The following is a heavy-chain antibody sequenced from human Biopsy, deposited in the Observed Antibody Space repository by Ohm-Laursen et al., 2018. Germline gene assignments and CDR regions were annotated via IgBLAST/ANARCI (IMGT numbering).Heavy chain of an antibody. CDR1: GYSFNSYG. CDR2: INPYNGKP. D-gene: IGHD4-17*01. V-gene: IGHV1-18*01. CDR3: ARPSTVTRAFDI. J-gene: IGHJ3*02. Sequence: ASVKVSCKASGYSFNSYGISWVRQAPGQGLEWMGWINPYNGKPNYAEKVQGRVTMTTDTSTSTAYMELRSLTSDDTAVYYCARPSTVTRAFDIWGQGTMVTVSS.